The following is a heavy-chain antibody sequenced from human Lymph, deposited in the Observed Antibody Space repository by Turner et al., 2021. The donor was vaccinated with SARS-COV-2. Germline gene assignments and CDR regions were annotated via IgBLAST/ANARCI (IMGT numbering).Heavy chain of an antibody. CDR3: ATATAGADYFHYYYGMDV. V-gene: IGHV1-24*01. J-gene: IGHJ6*02. CDR2: FDPEDAET. Sequence: QVQLAQSGAEVKKPGASVKVSCKVSGYTLTELSMHWVRQAPGKGLGWMGGFDPEDAETIYAQKFQGRVTMTEDTSTDTAYMELSSLRSEDTAVYYCATATAGADYFHYYYGMDVWGQGTTVTVSS. CDR1: GYTLTELS. D-gene: IGHD6-19*01.